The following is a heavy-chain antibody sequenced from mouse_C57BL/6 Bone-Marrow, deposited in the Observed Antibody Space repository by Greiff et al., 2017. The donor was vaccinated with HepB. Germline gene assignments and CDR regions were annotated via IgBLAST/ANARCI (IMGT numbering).Heavy chain of an antibody. Sequence: VQLQHPGAELVMPGASVKLSCKASGYTFTSYWMHWVKQRPGQGLEWIGEIDPSDSYTNYNQKFKGKSTLTVDKSSSTAYMQLSSLTSEDSAVYYCARPWPWFAYWGQGTLVTVSA. CDR3: ARPWPWFAY. J-gene: IGHJ3*01. V-gene: IGHV1-69*01. CDR2: IDPSDSYT. CDR1: GYTFTSYW.